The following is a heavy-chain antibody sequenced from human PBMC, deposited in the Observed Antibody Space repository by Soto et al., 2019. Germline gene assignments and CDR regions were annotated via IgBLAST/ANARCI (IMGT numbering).Heavy chain of an antibody. CDR1: GFTFDDYA. Sequence: EVQLVESGGGVVRPGGSLRLSCAASGFTFDDYAMSWVRQAPGKGLEWVSGINWNGGSTGYADPVKGRFTISRDNAKNGLYLQTNRLRAEDTALYHCARGRGPLRIAAVGRYYYYMDVWGKGTTVTVSS. J-gene: IGHJ6*03. CDR3: ARGRGPLRIAAVGRYYYYMDV. V-gene: IGHV3-20*01. D-gene: IGHD6-13*01. CDR2: INWNGGST.